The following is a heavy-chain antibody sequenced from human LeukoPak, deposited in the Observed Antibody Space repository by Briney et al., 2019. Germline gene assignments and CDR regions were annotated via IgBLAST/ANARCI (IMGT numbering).Heavy chain of an antibody. CDR3: ARAQPMVRGVLTGGFDP. J-gene: IGHJ5*02. CDR1: GFTFSSYS. CDR2: ISSSSSYI. D-gene: IGHD3-10*01. V-gene: IGHV3-21*01. Sequence: PGGSLRLSCAASGFTFSSYSMNWVRQAPGKGLEWVSSISSSSSYIYYADSVKGRFTISRDNAKNSLHLQMNSLRAEDTAVYYCARAQPMVRGVLTGGFDPWGQGTLVTVSS.